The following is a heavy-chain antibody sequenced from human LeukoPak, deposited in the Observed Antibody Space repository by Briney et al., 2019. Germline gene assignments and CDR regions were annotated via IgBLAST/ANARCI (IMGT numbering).Heavy chain of an antibody. V-gene: IGHV3-30-3*01. D-gene: IGHD3-16*01. CDR3: ARDGFLGGGAYYYYGMDV. Sequence: GGSLRLSCAASGFTFSSYAMHWVRQAPGKGLEWVAVISYDGSNEYYADSVKGRFTISRDNSKNTLYLQMNSLRAEDTAVYYCARDGFLGGGAYYYYGMDVWGQGTTVTVSS. CDR2: ISYDGSNE. J-gene: IGHJ6*02. CDR1: GFTFSSYA.